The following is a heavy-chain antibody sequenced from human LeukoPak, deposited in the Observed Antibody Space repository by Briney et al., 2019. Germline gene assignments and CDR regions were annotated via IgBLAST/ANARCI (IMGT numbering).Heavy chain of an antibody. CDR3: ARKIVVVITTAGGGAFDI. Sequence: GGSLRLSCAASGFTFTTYWMGWVRQAPGKGLEWVANIKQDGSEQYYVDSVKGRFTISRDNAKNSLSLQMNSLRAEDTAVYYCARKIVVVITTAGGGAFDIWGQGTMVTVSS. D-gene: IGHD3-22*01. CDR2: IKQDGSEQ. J-gene: IGHJ3*02. CDR1: GFTFTTYW. V-gene: IGHV3-7*01.